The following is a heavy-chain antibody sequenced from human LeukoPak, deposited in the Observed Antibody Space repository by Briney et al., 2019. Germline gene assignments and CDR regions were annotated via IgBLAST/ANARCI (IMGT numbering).Heavy chain of an antibody. CDR1: GGSFSGYY. D-gene: IGHD2-15*01. Sequence: SETLSLTCAVYGGSFSGYYWSWIRQPPGKGLEWIGEINHSGSTNYNPSLKSRVTISVDTSKNQFSLKLSSVTAADTAVYYCARTPGYCSGGSCQVIQYYYYYYMDVWGKGTTVTVSS. CDR3: ARTPGYCSGGSCQVIQYYYYYYMDV. J-gene: IGHJ6*03. V-gene: IGHV4-34*01. CDR2: INHSGST.